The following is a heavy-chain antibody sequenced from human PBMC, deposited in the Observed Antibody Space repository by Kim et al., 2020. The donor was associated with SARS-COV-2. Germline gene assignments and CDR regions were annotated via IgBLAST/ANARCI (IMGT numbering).Heavy chain of an antibody. CDR3: ARGSSSSYYFDY. CDR1: GFSFSGYG. CDR2: ISGSENTI. V-gene: IGHV3-48*02. Sequence: GGSLRLSCEASGFSFSGYGMNWVRQAPGKGLERISYISGSENTIYYADSVRGRFTVSRDNSKNLLYLQMNLLTDEDTAVYYCARGSSSSYYFDYWGQGTLVAVSS. D-gene: IGHD2-2*01. J-gene: IGHJ4*02.